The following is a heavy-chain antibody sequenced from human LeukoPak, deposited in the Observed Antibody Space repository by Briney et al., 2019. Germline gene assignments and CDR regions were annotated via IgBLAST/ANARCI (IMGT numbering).Heavy chain of an antibody. V-gene: IGHV3-53*01. CDR1: GFTDC. CDR3: AGSTCSCGWYRDY. CDR2: IYSGGST. Sequence: GGSLRLSCAASGFTDCMTWIRQAPGKGLEWVSVIYSGGSTYYAASVKGRFSVSRDNSKNTVYLQMNSLRAEDTAVYYCAGSTCSCGWYRDYLGQGTLVTVSS. J-gene: IGHJ4*02. D-gene: IGHD6-19*01.